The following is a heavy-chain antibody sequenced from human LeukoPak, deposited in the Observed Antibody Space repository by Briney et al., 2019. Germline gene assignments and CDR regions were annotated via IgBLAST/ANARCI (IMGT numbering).Heavy chain of an antibody. V-gene: IGHV3-7*01. CDR3: AREGTAVATNSDY. CDR2: INQDGSEK. D-gene: IGHD5-18*01. Sequence: GGSLRLSCAASGFTFSSYWMSWVRQAPGKGLEWVANINQDGSEKYYVDSLKGRFTISRDNAKNSLYLQMNSLRAEDTAVYYCAREGTAVATNSDYWGQGTLVTVSS. J-gene: IGHJ4*02. CDR1: GFTFSSYW.